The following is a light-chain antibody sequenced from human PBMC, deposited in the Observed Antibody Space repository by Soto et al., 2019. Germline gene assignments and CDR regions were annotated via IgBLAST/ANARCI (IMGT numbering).Light chain of an antibody. Sequence: DIVMTQSPDSLAVSLGEMATINCKSSQSVLYRSNNKKYLAWYQQRPGQPPKXLIYWASIRESGVPERFSGSGSGTDFTLTISSLQAEDVAVYYCQQYYSNPHTFGQGTKVDIK. CDR1: QSVLYRSNNKKY. J-gene: IGKJ1*01. CDR2: WAS. V-gene: IGKV4-1*01. CDR3: QQYYSNPHT.